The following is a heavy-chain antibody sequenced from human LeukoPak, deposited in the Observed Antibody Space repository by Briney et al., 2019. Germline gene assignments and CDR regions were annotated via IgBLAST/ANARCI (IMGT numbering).Heavy chain of an antibody. CDR3: ASQDGRVSPIFGVVIIDRHFDF. CDR1: GYSFTSYW. CDR2: IYPGDSDT. D-gene: IGHD3-3*01. Sequence: GESLMISCKGSGYSFTSYWIGWVRQMPGKGLEWMGIIYPGDSDTRYSPSFQGQVTISADKSISTAYLQWSSLKASDTAMYYCASQDGRVSPIFGVVIIDRHFDFWGQGTLVTVSS. V-gene: IGHV5-51*01. J-gene: IGHJ4*02.